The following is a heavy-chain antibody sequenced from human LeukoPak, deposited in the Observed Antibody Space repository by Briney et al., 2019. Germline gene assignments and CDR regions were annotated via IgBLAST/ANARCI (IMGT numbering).Heavy chain of an antibody. V-gene: IGHV1-69*01. J-gene: IGHJ4*02. D-gene: IGHD4-17*01. CDR1: GGTFSSYA. CDR3: ARDPSRLRSGFDY. Sequence: ASVKVSCQASGGTFSSYAISWVRQAPGQGLEWMGGIIPIFGTANYAQKFQGRVTITADESTSTAYMELSSLRSEDTAVYYCARDPSRLRSGFDYWGQGTLVTVSS. CDR2: IIPIFGTA.